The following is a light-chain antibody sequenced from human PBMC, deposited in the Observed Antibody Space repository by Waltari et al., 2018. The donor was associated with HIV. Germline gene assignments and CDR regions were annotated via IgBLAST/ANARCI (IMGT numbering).Light chain of an antibody. CDR3: SSYTSSRSYV. J-gene: IGLJ1*01. V-gene: IGLV2-14*03. CDR1: SSDVGGYNY. Sequence: QSALTQPASVSGSPGQSITISCTGTSSDVGGYNYVSWYQQHPGKAPKLMIYAVSNRPSGVSNCFSGSKSGNTASLTISGLQAEDEADYYCSSYTSSRSYVFGTGTRVTV. CDR2: AVS.